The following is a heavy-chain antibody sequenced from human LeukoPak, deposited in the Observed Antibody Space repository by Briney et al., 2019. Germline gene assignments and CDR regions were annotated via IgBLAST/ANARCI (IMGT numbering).Heavy chain of an antibody. Sequence: GGSLRLSCEASGFTFSDSWMTWVRQTPGKGLEWVANIKTDGSEKYYVDSVKGRFTISRDNAKNSLYLQMNSLRAEDTAVYYCARDGSGSTKGYMDVWGKGTTVTVSS. CDR1: GFTFSDSW. J-gene: IGHJ6*03. CDR2: IKTDGSEK. CDR3: ARDGSGSTKGYMDV. V-gene: IGHV3-7*01. D-gene: IGHD3-10*01.